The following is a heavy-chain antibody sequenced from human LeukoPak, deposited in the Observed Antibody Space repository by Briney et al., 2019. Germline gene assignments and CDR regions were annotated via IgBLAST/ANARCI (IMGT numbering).Heavy chain of an antibody. J-gene: IGHJ6*03. CDR3: AKVSYWSGYPYYYYYMDV. V-gene: IGHV3-13*01. CDR2: IGTAGDT. D-gene: IGHD3-3*01. CDR1: GFTFSSYD. Sequence: GGSLRLSCAASGFTFSSYDMHWVRQATGKGLEWVSAIGTAGDTYYPGSVKGRLTISRENAKNSLYLQMNSLRAGDTAVYYCAKVSYWSGYPYYYYYMDVWGKGTTVTVSS.